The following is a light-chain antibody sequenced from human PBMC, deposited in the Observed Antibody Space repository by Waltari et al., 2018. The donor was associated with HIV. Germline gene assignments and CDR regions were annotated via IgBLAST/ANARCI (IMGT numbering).Light chain of an antibody. CDR1: SLRSYY. CDR2: GKN. Sequence: SSELTQDPAVSVALGQTVRITCQGDSLRSYYASWYQQKPGQAPVLVHYGKNNRPSAIPDRFSGSSSGNTATLTITGAQAEDEADYYCNSRDSSGNHLVVFGGGTKLTVL. CDR3: NSRDSSGNHLVV. J-gene: IGLJ2*01. V-gene: IGLV3-19*01.